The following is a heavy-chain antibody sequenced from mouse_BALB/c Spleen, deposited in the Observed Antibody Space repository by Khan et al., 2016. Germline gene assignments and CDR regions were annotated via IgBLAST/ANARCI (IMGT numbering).Heavy chain of an antibody. J-gene: IGHJ4*01. CDR1: GYSFTGYN. CDR3: ARGGQYYGSNYAMDY. Sequence: EVQLQESGPELEKPGASVKISCKASGYSFTGYNMNWVKQIIGKSLEWIGNIDPYYGDTTYNQKFKGKATLTVDKSSSTAYIHLRNLTSEDSAVLYCARGGQYYGSNYAMDYWGQGTSVTVSS. CDR2: IDPYYGDT. V-gene: IGHV1S135*01. D-gene: IGHD1-2*01.